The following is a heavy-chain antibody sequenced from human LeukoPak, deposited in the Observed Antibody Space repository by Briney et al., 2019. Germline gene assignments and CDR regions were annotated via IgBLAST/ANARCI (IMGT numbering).Heavy chain of an antibody. Sequence: GRSLSLSCAASGFTHSSYAMHWVRQAPGKGLEWVAVISYDGSNKYYADSVKGRFTISRDNSKNTLYLQMNSLRAEDTAVYYCARDAAGSSWLVDYWGQGTLVTVSS. V-gene: IGHV3-30*01. CDR1: GFTHSSYA. J-gene: IGHJ4*02. CDR3: ARDAAGSSWLVDY. CDR2: ISYDGSNK. D-gene: IGHD6-13*01.